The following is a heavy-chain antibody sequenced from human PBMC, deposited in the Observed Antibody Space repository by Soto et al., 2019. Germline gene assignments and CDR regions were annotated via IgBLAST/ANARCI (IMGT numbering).Heavy chain of an antibody. V-gene: IGHV1-24*01. Sequence: QVPLVQSGAEVKKPGASVKVSCKVSGYTLTELSMHWVRQAPGKGLEWMGGFDPEDGETIYAQKFQGRVTMTEDTSTDTAYMELSSLRSEDTAVYYCATDLHYYDSSGYYGPYFDYWGQGTLVTVSS. J-gene: IGHJ4*02. D-gene: IGHD3-22*01. CDR2: FDPEDGET. CDR3: ATDLHYYDSSGYYGPYFDY. CDR1: GYTLTELS.